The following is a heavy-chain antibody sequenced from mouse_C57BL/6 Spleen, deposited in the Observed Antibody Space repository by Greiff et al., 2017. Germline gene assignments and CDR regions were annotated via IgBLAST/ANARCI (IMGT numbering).Heavy chain of an antibody. V-gene: IGHV1-26*01. J-gene: IGHJ2*01. CDR2: INPNNGGT. CDR1: GYTFTDYY. Sequence: EVQLQQSGPELVKPGASVKISCKASGYTFTDYYMNWVKQSHGMSLEWIGVINPNNGGTSYNQKFKGKATLTVDKSSSTAYMELRIMTSADSAVYYGARSPYGNYGPHFDYWGQGTTLTVSS. D-gene: IGHD2-10*02. CDR3: ARSPYGNYGPHFDY.